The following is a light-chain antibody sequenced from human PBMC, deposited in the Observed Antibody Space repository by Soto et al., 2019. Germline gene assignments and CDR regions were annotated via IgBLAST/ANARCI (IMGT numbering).Light chain of an antibody. V-gene: IGLV1-40*01. J-gene: IGLJ3*02. CDR3: QSYDSSLSGWL. CDR2: GNS. Sequence: QSVLTQPPSVSGAPGQRVTISCTGSRSNIGAGYDVHWYQQLPGTAPKLLIYGNSNRPSGVPDRFSGSKSGTSASLAITGLQAEDEADYYCQSYDSSLSGWLFGGGTTLTVL. CDR1: RSNIGAGYD.